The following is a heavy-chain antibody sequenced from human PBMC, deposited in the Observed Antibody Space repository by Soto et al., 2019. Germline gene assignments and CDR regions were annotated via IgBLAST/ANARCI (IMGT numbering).Heavy chain of an antibody. V-gene: IGHV1-3*01. CDR3: ARMLTVTTFDY. Sequence: VPLVQSGAEVKRPGASVKVSCKASGYTFTSYAMHWVRQAPGQRLEWMGWINAGNGNTKYSQKFQSRLTITRDTSASTAYMELSSLRSEDTAVDYCARMLTVTTFDYWCQGTLVSVCS. CDR2: INAGNGNT. D-gene: IGHD4-17*01. CDR1: GYTFTSYA. J-gene: IGHJ4*02.